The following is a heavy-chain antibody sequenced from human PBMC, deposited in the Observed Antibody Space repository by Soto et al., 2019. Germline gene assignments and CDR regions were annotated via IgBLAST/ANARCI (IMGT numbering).Heavy chain of an antibody. CDR1: GYTFSSNA. J-gene: IGHJ4*02. CDR3: ARIVYDSSGYNRYFDY. Sequence: QVQLVQSGAEEKKPGASVRVSCTASGYTFSSNAIHWVRQAPGQRLEWMGWINPAYGNTKYSQKLQGRLTITRDTSASTAYMELRSLKSEDTAVYYCARIVYDSSGYNRYFDYWGQGTLVTVSS. D-gene: IGHD3-22*01. V-gene: IGHV1-3*05. CDR2: INPAYGNT.